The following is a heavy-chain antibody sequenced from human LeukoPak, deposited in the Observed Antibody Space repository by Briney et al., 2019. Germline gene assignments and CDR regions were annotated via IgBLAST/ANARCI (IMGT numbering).Heavy chain of an antibody. J-gene: IGHJ4*02. Sequence: PGGSLRLSCAASGFTFSSYSMNWVRQAPGKGLEWVSSISSSSSYIYYADSVKGRFTISRDNAKNSLYLQMNSLRAEDTAVYYCARDYYDSSGYYQIDYWGQGTLVTVSS. CDR3: ARDYYDSSGYYQIDY. CDR1: GFTFSSYS. CDR2: ISSSSSYI. V-gene: IGHV3-21*01. D-gene: IGHD3-22*01.